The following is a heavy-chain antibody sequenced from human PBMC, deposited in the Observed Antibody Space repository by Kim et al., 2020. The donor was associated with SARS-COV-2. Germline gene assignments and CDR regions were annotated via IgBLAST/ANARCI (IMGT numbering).Heavy chain of an antibody. D-gene: IGHD2-15*01. J-gene: IGHJ3*02. CDR1: GFTLRKYW. CDR3: ARDPSFGALDI. V-gene: IGHV3-7*01. Sequence: GGSLRLSCAASGFTLRKYWMTWVRQAPGKGLELVAIINGDGGVRDYVDSVKGRFTISRDNAKNSQYLQMNSLRADDTAVYYCARDPSFGALDIWGLGTMVTVSS. CDR2: INGDGGVR.